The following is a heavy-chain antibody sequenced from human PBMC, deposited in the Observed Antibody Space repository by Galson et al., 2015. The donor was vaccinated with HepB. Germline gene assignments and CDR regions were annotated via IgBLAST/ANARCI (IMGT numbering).Heavy chain of an antibody. Sequence: SLRLSCAASGFTFSGSAILWVRQASGKGLEWVGRIRSKASSHATAYTASLKGRFTISRDDSKNTAYLHMRSLRTDDTAVYYCVRLGDLSGYSSRWGQGTLVTVSS. CDR1: GFTFSGSA. D-gene: IGHD5-12*01. CDR2: IRSKASSHAT. J-gene: IGHJ4*02. V-gene: IGHV3-73*01. CDR3: VRLGDLSGYSSR.